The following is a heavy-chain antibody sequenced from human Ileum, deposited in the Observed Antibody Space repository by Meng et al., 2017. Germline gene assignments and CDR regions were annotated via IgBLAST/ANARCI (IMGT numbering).Heavy chain of an antibody. J-gene: IGHJ4*02. CDR2: ISSSSNHI. CDR3: ARGSELGHSKVGNCYPGY. V-gene: IGHV3-21*01. D-gene: IGHD2-15*01. CDR1: GFTFSIYS. Sequence: GESLKISCAASGFTFSIYSMNWVRQAPGKGLEWVSSISSSSNHIYYADSVKGRFTISRDNAKNSLYLQMNNLRAEDTAVYYCARGSELGHSKVGNCYPGYWGQGTLVTVSS.